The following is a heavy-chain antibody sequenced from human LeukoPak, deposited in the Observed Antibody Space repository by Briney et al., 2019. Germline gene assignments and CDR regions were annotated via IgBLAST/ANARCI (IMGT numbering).Heavy chain of an antibody. V-gene: IGHV4-34*01. D-gene: IGHD3-16*01. Sequence: PSETLSLTCAVYGGSFSGYYWSWIRQTPGKGLEWLGSIYYSGITHYNPSLKSRLTIYVDTSRNQFSLHLFSVTAADTAVFYCARSDYYDYRQIDYWGQGTLVTVSS. CDR2: IYYSGIT. CDR3: ARSDYYDYRQIDY. CDR1: GGSFSGYY. J-gene: IGHJ4*02.